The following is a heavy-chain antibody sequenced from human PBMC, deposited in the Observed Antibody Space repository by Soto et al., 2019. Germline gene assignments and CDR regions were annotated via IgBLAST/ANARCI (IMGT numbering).Heavy chain of an antibody. V-gene: IGHV4-39*01. CDR2: IYYSGST. CDR3: ARHVAAEYFFDY. CDR1: GRSISSSSYY. J-gene: IGHJ4*02. Sequence: PSETLSLTCTVSGRSISSSSYYCAWLRQPPGKGLEWIGSIYYSGSTYYNPPLRSRVTISVDTSKNPFSLKLSSVTAADTAVYYCARHVAAEYFFDYCGQGTLVTVSS. D-gene: IGHD6-25*01.